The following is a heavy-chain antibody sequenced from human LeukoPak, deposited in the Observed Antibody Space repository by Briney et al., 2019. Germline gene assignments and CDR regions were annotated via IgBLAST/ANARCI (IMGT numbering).Heavy chain of an antibody. Sequence: GGSLTLSCAASGFSISSNYMNWVRLAPGKGLEWVSVIYSGGSTYYADSVKGRFTISRDNSKNTLYLQMNSLRAEDTAVYYCARLVTGDYYDSSGYLDYWGQGTLVTVSS. CDR3: ARLVTGDYYDSSGYLDY. V-gene: IGHV3-53*01. CDR2: IYSGGST. J-gene: IGHJ4*02. D-gene: IGHD3-22*01. CDR1: GFSISSNY.